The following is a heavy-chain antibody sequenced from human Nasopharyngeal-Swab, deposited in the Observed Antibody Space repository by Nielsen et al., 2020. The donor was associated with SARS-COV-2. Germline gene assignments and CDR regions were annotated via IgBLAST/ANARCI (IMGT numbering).Heavy chain of an antibody. CDR1: GGSVSSGSYH. J-gene: IGHJ4*02. CDR3: ARDEISGRVDY. V-gene: IGHV4-61*01. D-gene: IGHD3-3*02. CDR2: VYYSGRT. Sequence: SETLSLTCTVSGGSVSSGSYHWSWIRQPPGKGLEWIGYVYYSGRTNCNPSLKSRVTISVDTSKNQFSLNLSSVTAADTAVYYCARDEISGRVDYWGQGTLVTVSS.